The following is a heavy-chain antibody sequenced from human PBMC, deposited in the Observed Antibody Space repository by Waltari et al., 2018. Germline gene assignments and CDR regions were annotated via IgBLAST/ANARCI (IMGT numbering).Heavy chain of an antibody. D-gene: IGHD1-26*01. V-gene: IGHV4-39*07. J-gene: IGHJ3*02. Sequence: QPQLQESGPGLVKPSETLSLTCTVSGGSISSSSYYWGWIRQPPGKGLEWIGSIYYSGSTYYNPSLKSRVTISVDTSKNQFSLKLSSVTAADTAVYYCARRGATLDAFDIWGQGTMVTVSS. CDR1: GGSISSSSYY. CDR3: ARRGATLDAFDI. CDR2: IYYSGST.